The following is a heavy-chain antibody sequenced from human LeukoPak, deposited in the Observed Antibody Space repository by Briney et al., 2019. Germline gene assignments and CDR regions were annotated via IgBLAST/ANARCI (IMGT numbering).Heavy chain of an antibody. CDR3: ARARERGYCSVGTCYNYYFMDV. Sequence: ASVKLSCKASGYTFTSYCMHWVRQAPGQGLEWMGIINPSGGGTIYAQKFQGRVTMTRDTSTSTVYLELGSLRSEDTAVFYCARARERGYCSVGTCYNYYFMDVWGKGTTVTVSS. CDR1: GYTFTSYC. J-gene: IGHJ6*03. V-gene: IGHV1-46*01. D-gene: IGHD2-15*01. CDR2: INPSGGGT.